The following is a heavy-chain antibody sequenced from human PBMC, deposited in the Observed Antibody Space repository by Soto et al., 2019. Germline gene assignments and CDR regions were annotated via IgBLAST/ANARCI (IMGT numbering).Heavy chain of an antibody. J-gene: IGHJ6*03. D-gene: IGHD3-10*01. CDR3: ARGVILWFGELSRRGGYYYYMDV. CDR2: INDSGNI. V-gene: IGHV4-34*01. Sequence: QVQLQQWGAGLLKPSETLSLTCAVYGGSFSGYQWSWIRQTPGKGLEWIGEINDSGNINYNPSLKSRVTILVDTAKKQISLKLSSVTAADTAVYYCARGVILWFGELSRRGGYYYYMDVWGTRTTVTVSS. CDR1: GGSFSGYQ.